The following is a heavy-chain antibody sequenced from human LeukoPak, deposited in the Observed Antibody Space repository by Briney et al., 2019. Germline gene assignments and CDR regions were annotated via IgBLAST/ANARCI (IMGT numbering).Heavy chain of an antibody. CDR3: AKGRSYGYGMDV. CDR1: GFTFSSYA. J-gene: IGHJ6*02. V-gene: IGHV3-23*01. D-gene: IGHD5-18*01. CDR2: ISSSGGST. Sequence: QPGGSLRLSCAASGFTFSSYAMSWVRQAPGKGLEWVSGISSSGGSTYYADSVKGRFTISRDNSRNTLYLQMNSLRAEDTAVYYCAKGRSYGYGMDVWGQGTTVTVSS.